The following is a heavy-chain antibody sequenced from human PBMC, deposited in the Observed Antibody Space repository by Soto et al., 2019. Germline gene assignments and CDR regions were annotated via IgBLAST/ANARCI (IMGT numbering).Heavy chain of an antibody. Sequence: HVQLVESGGGVVQPGRSLRLSCAASGFTFSTSAMHWVRQAPGKGLEWVAVISYDGTNEHYEDSVKGRFTVSRDNSSSILALHMCCLRPEDTGMYCSVASVFPLDYWGQRSLVTVSS. CDR1: GFTFSTSA. J-gene: IGHJ4*02. D-gene: IGHD2-8*01. CDR2: ISYDGTNE. CDR3: VASVFPLDY. V-gene: IGHV3-30*15.